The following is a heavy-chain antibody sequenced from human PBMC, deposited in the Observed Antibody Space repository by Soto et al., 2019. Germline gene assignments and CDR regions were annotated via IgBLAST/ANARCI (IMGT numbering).Heavy chain of an antibody. Sequence: ASVKVSCKASGYTFTSYYMHWVRQAPGQGLEWMGIINPSGGSTSYAQKFQGRVTMTRDTSTSTVYMELSSLRSEDTAVYYCARDRSYYDFWSGYLTAGYYGMDVWGQGTTVTVSS. J-gene: IGHJ6*02. CDR2: INPSGGST. D-gene: IGHD3-3*01. CDR3: ARDRSYYDFWSGYLTAGYYGMDV. CDR1: GYTFTSYY. V-gene: IGHV1-46*01.